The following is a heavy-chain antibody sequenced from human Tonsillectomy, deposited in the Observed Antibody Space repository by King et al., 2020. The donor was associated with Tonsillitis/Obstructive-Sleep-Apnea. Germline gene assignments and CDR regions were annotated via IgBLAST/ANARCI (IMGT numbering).Heavy chain of an antibody. CDR2: ISVSGGST. V-gene: IGHV3-23*04. CDR3: AKDGDWGMNWYFDL. CDR1: GFTFSNSA. J-gene: IGHJ2*01. D-gene: IGHD3-16*01. Sequence: VQLVESGGGLVQPGGSLRLSCAASGFTFSNSAMSWVRQAPGKGLEWVSAISVSGGSTYYADSVKGRFTISRDNSKNTQYLQMNSLRAEDTAVYYCAKDGDWGMNWYFDLWGRGTLVTVSS.